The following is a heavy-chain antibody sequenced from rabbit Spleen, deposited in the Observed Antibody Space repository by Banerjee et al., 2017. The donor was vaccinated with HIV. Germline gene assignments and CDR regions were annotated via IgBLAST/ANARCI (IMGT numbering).Heavy chain of an antibody. CDR2: IEPIFGNT. J-gene: IGHJ4*01. Sequence: QEQLVESGGGLVKPGASLTLTCTASGFSFSSSCWICWVRQAPGKGLEWIGYIEPIFGNTYYANWVNGRFTISSHNAQNTLYLQLSSLTAADTATYFCVRDQAGDADYGPYYLNLWGPGTLVTVS. CDR1: GFSFSSSCW. V-gene: IGHV1S45*01. D-gene: IGHD2-1*01. CDR3: VRDQAGDADYGPYYLNL.